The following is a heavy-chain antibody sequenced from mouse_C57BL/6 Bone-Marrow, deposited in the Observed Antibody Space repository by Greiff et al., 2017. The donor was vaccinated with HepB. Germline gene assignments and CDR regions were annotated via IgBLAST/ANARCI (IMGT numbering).Heavy chain of an antibody. Sequence: EVQRVESGGGLVKPGGSLKLSCAASGFTFSDYGMHWVRQAPEKGLEWVAYISSGSSTIYYAATVKGRFTISRDNAKNTLFLQMTRLRSEDTAMYYCARDSSGPHYYAMDYWGQGTSVTVSS. J-gene: IGHJ4*01. CDR2: ISSGSSTI. D-gene: IGHD3-2*02. CDR1: GFTFSDYG. V-gene: IGHV5-17*01. CDR3: ARDSSGPHYYAMDY.